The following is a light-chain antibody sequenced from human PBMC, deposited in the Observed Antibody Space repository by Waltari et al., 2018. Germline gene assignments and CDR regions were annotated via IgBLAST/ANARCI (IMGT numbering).Light chain of an antibody. CDR3: QQGNSNPRT. CDR2: YAN. CDR1: QGISSY. Sequence: IQMSQSPSSLSASVGDRVTITCRASQGISSYLNWYQQKPGKAPKLLIYYANSLASGVPSRFSGSGSGTEFTLTISSLQPEDFATYYCQQGNSNPRTFGQGTKVEIK. J-gene: IGKJ1*01. V-gene: IGKV1-13*02.